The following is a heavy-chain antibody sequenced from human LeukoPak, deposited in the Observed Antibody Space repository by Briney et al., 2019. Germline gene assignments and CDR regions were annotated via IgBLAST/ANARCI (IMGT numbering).Heavy chain of an antibody. V-gene: IGHV1-18*01. CDR3: ARGWARFGGGVAFDI. D-gene: IGHD3-10*01. Sequence: ASVKVSCKASGYTFTSYGISWVRQAPGQGLEWMGWISAYNGNINYAQKLQGRVTMTTDTSTSTAYMELRSLRSDDTAVYYCARGWARFGGGVAFDIWGQGTMVTVSS. J-gene: IGHJ3*02. CDR1: GYTFTSYG. CDR2: ISAYNGNI.